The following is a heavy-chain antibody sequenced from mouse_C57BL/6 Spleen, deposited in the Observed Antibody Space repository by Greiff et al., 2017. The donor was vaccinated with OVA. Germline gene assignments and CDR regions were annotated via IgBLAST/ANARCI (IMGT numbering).Heavy chain of an antibody. J-gene: IGHJ2*01. D-gene: IGHD1-1*01. Sequence: EVQLVESGGGLVKPGGSLKLSCAASGFTFSDYGVHWVRQAPEKGLEWVAYISSGSSTIYYADTVKGRFTISRDNAKNTLFLQMTSLRSEDTAMYYCARPFYYGSSYYFDYWGQGTTLTVSS. CDR2: ISSGSSTI. CDR1: GFTFSDYG. V-gene: IGHV5-17*01. CDR3: ARPFYYGSSYYFDY.